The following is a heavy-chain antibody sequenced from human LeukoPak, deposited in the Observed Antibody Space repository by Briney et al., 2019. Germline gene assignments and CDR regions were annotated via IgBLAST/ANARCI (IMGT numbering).Heavy chain of an antibody. J-gene: IGHJ4*02. V-gene: IGHV3-23*01. D-gene: IGHD3-22*01. Sequence: GGSLRLSCAASGFTFSGYAMSWVRQAPGKGLEWVSAISGSGGSTYYADSVKGRFTISRDNSKNTLYLQMNSLRAEDTAVYYCAKSNAYYYDSSGYYYWGQGTLVTVSS. CDR3: AKSNAYYYDSSGYYY. CDR1: GFTFSGYA. CDR2: ISGSGGST.